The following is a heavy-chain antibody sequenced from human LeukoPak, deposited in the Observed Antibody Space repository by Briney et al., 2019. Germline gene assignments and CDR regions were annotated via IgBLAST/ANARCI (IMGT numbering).Heavy chain of an antibody. V-gene: IGHV1-24*01. D-gene: IGHD3-10*01. CDR1: GYTLTGLS. CDR3: ATGLKYYYGSGDNY. J-gene: IGHJ4*02. Sequence: ASVKVSCMVSGYTLTGLSMHWVRQAPGKGLEWMGGFDPEDGETIYAQKFQGRVTMTEDTSTDTAYMELSSLRSEDTAVYYCATGLKYYYGSGDNYWGQGTLVTVSS. CDR2: FDPEDGET.